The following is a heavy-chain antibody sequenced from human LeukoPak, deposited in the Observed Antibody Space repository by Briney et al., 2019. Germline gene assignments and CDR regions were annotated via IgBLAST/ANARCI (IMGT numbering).Heavy chain of an antibody. CDR2: ISSSSSTI. J-gene: IGHJ4*02. Sequence: GSLRLPCAASGFTFSSYSMNWVRPAPGKGLEWVSYISSSSSTIYYADSVKGRFTISRDNAKNSLYLQMNSLRAEDTAVYYCARDRLPDYWGQGTLVTVSS. V-gene: IGHV3-48*04. D-gene: IGHD6-25*01. CDR3: ARDRLPDY. CDR1: GFTFSSYS.